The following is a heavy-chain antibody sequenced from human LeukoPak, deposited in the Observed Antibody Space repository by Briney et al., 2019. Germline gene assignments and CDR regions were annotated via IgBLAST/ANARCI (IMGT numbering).Heavy chain of an antibody. D-gene: IGHD2-15*01. CDR1: GFTFSSYW. Sequence: PGGSLRLSCAASGFTFSSYWMSWVRQAPGKGLEWVANIKQDGSEKYYVDSVKGRFTISRDNAKNSLYLQMNSLRTEDTAVYYCARDHRDIVVVVAATTVYHFDYWGQGTLVTVSS. CDR2: IKQDGSEK. CDR3: ARDHRDIVVVVAATTVYHFDY. J-gene: IGHJ4*02. V-gene: IGHV3-7*01.